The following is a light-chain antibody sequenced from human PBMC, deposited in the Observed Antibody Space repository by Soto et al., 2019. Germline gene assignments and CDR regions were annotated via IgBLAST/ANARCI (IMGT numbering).Light chain of an antibody. CDR1: QRVGSSY. J-gene: IGKJ3*01. CDR3: QQYVSSPFT. Sequence: EIVLTQSPGTLSLSPGERATLSCRASQRVGSSYLTWYQQKPGQAPRLLIYDVSIRATGIPDRFSGSGSGTDFTLTISRLEPEDCAVYYCQQYVSSPFTFGPGTKVDIK. CDR2: DVS. V-gene: IGKV3-20*01.